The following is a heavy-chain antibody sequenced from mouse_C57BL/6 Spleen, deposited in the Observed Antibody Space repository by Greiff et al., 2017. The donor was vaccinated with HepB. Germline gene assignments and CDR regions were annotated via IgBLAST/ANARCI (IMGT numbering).Heavy chain of an antibody. Sequence: QVQLQQSGPELVKPGASVKISCKASGYAFSSSWMNWVKQRPGKGLEWIGRIYPGDGDTNYNGKFKGKATLTADKSSSTAYMQLSSLTSEDSAVYFCARSPMVREDYWYFDVWGTGTTVTVSS. V-gene: IGHV1-82*01. CDR3: ARSPMVREDYWYFDV. D-gene: IGHD2-1*01. CDR1: GYAFSSSW. CDR2: IYPGDGDT. J-gene: IGHJ1*03.